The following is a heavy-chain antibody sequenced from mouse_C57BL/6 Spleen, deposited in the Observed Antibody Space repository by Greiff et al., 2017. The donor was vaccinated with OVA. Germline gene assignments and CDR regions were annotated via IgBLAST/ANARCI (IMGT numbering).Heavy chain of an antibody. CDR3: ARDAGAMTGTFDY. D-gene: IGHD2-3*01. V-gene: IGHV7-1*01. J-gene: IGHJ2*01. CDR2: SRNKANDYTT. Sequence: EVKLVDSGGGLVQSGRSLRLSCAPSGFTFSDFYMEWVRQAPGKGLEWIAASRNKANDYTTEYSASVKGRFIVSRDTSQSILYLQMNALRAEDTAIYYCARDAGAMTGTFDYWGQGTTLTVSS. CDR1: GFTFSDFY.